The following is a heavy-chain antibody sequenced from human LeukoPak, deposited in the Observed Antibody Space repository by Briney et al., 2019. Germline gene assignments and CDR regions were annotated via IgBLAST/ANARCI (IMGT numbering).Heavy chain of an antibody. Sequence: GGSLRLSCGASGFTFSSYWMSWVRQAPGKGLQWVANIKEDGDEKYYVDSVKGRFTVSRDNAKNSLFLQMNSLRAEDTAVYYCARVRFMVRGGLSGYYFDYWGQGTLVTVSS. CDR1: GFTFSSYW. CDR3: ARVRFMVRGGLSGYYFDY. J-gene: IGHJ4*02. CDR2: IKEDGDEK. V-gene: IGHV3-7*01. D-gene: IGHD3-10*01.